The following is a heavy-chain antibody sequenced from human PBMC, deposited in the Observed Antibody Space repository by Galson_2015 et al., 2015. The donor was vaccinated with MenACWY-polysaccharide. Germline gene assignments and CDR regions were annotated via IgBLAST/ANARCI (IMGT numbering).Heavy chain of an antibody. CDR1: GFTFSSYT. CDR3: ARAVRITSFDP. CDR2: MSSSSSYM. V-gene: IGHV3-21*01. D-gene: IGHD3-10*01. Sequence: SLRLSCAASGFTFSSYTMNWVRQAPGKGLEWVSSMSSSSSYMYYADSVKGRFTISRDNAKNSLYLQMNSLRAEDTAVYYCARAVRITSFDPWGQGTLVTVSS. J-gene: IGHJ5*02.